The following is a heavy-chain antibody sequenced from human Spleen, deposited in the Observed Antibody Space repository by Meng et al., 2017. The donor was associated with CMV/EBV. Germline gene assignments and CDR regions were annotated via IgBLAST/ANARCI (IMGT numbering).Heavy chain of an antibody. V-gene: IGHV3-21*01. Sequence: CAASGFTFSSYSMTWVRQAPGKGLEWVSSISSSSSYIYYADSVKGRFTISRDNAKNSLYLQMNSLRAEDTAVYYCAREEYSGSYYDYWGQGTLVTVSS. CDR3: AREEYSGSYYDY. D-gene: IGHD1-26*01. J-gene: IGHJ4*02. CDR1: GFTFSSYS. CDR2: ISSSSSYI.